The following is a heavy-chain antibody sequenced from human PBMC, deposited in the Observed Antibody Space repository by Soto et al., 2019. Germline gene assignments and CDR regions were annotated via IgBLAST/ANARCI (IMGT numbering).Heavy chain of an antibody. CDR2: INSDGSST. CDR1: GFTLSSYW. Sequence: EVQLVESGGGLVQPGGSLRLSCAASGFTLSSYWMHWVRQAPGKGLVWVSRINSDGSSTSYADSVKGRFTISRDNAKNTLYLQMNSLSAEDTAVYYCARALTYCGGDCYPFFDYWGQGTLVTVSS. CDR3: ARALTYCGGDCYPFFDY. J-gene: IGHJ4*02. V-gene: IGHV3-74*01. D-gene: IGHD2-21*02.